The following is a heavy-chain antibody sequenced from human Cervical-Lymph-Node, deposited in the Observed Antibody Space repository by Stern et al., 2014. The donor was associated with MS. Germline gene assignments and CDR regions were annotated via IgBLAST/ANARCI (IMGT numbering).Heavy chain of an antibody. V-gene: IGHV1-18*01. CDR1: GYTFTRLG. CDR3: ASGSLEGFDP. J-gene: IGHJ5*02. Sequence: QVQLVQSGAEVKKPGASVKVSCKASGYTFTRLGISWVRQAPGQGLEWMGWICAYNGNTSYDQQLQGRVTLTTATSTSHAFMELRSRTSYDTAVYYCASGSLEGFDPWGQGTRVTVSS. CDR2: ICAYNGNT. D-gene: IGHD5-24*01.